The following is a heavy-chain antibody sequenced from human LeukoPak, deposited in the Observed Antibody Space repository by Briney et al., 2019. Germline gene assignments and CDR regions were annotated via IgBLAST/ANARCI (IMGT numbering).Heavy chain of an antibody. J-gene: IGHJ4*02. D-gene: IGHD6-19*01. V-gene: IGHV4-39*01. Sequence: SETLSLTCSVSGGSISSGSYYWGWIRQPPGKGLEWIGSISYSGNAYYNPSLKSRVTISVDTSKNQFSLKLSSVTAADTAVYYCARLLIAVAVVYFDYWGQGTLVTVSS. CDR3: ARLLIAVAVVYFDY. CDR2: ISYSGNA. CDR1: GGSISSGSYY.